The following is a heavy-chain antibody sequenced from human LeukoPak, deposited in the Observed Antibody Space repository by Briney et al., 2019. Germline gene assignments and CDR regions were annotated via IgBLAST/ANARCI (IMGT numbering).Heavy chain of an antibody. J-gene: IGHJ6*02. CDR2: IYYSGRT. Sequence: SETLSLTCTVAGGSIISYYGSWIRQPPGKGLGWIGYIYYSGRTNYTPSLKSRVTISVDTSENQFSLKLSSVTAADTAVYYCARDQWVGAARPRRGGMDVWGQGTTVTVSS. CDR3: ARDQWVGAARPRRGGMDV. V-gene: IGHV4-59*01. CDR1: GGSIISYY. D-gene: IGHD6-6*01.